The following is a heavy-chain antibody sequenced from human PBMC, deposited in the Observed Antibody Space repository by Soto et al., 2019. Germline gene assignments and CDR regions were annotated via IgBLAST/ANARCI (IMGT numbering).Heavy chain of an antibody. D-gene: IGHD2-2*01. V-gene: IGHV3-30-3*01. Sequence: QVQLVESGGGVVQPGRSLRLSCAASGFTFSSYAMHWVRQAPGKGLEWVAVISYDGSNKYYADSVKGRFTISRDNSKNTLSLQMNSLRAEDTAVYYCARGEYCISTSCYNYGMDVWGQGTTVTVSS. CDR1: GFTFSSYA. CDR2: ISYDGSNK. J-gene: IGHJ6*02. CDR3: ARGEYCISTSCYNYGMDV.